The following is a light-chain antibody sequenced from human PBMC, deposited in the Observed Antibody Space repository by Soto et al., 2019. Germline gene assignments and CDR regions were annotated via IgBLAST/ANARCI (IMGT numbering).Light chain of an antibody. CDR3: QQYNSYPFT. CDR2: KAS. V-gene: IGKV1-5*03. J-gene: IGKJ3*01. CDR1: QSISSW. Sequence: DIQMTQSPSTMSASVGDRVTITCRASQSISSWLAWYQQKPGKAPKLQIYKASSLESGVPSRFSGSGSGTEFTLTISSLQPDDFATYYFQQYNSYPFTFGPGTKVDIK.